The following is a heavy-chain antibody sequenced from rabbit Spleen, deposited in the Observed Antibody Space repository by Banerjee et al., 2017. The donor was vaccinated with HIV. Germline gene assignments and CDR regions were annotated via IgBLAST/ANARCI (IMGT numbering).Heavy chain of an antibody. Sequence: QEQLKETGGGLVQPGGSLTLSCKASGFDFSSYYMSWVRQAPGKGLEWIACIYAGNSGSTYSATWAKGRFTISKTSTTVTLQMTSLTVADTATYFCARGDRSDASYFHLWGPGTLVTVS. J-gene: IGHJ4*01. CDR1: GFDFSSYYM. CDR3: ARGDRSDASYFHL. V-gene: IGHV1S45*01. CDR2: IYAGNSGST. D-gene: IGHD2-1*01.